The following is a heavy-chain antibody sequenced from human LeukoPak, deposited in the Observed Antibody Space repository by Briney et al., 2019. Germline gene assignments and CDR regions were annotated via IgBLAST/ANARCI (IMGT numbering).Heavy chain of an antibody. Sequence: GGSLRLSCAASGFTFSSYSMNWVRQAPGKGLEWVSSISSSSSYIYYADSVKGRFTISTDNAKNSLYLQMNSLRAEDTAVYYCARNGGNRFDYWGQGTLVTVSS. CDR1: GFTFSSYS. J-gene: IGHJ4*02. V-gene: IGHV3-21*01. D-gene: IGHD4-23*01. CDR2: ISSSSSYI. CDR3: ARNGGNRFDY.